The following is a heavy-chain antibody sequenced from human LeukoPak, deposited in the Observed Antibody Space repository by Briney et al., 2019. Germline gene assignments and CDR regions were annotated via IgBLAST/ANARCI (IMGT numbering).Heavy chain of an antibody. Sequence: PSETLSLTCAVYGGSFSGYYWSWIRQPPGKGLGWIGEINHSGSTNYNPSLKSRVTISVDTSKNQFSLKLSSVTAADTAVYYCARDEYSSSYDPWGQGTLVTVSS. CDR1: GGSFSGYY. CDR2: INHSGST. V-gene: IGHV4-34*01. CDR3: ARDEYSSSYDP. J-gene: IGHJ5*02. D-gene: IGHD6-6*01.